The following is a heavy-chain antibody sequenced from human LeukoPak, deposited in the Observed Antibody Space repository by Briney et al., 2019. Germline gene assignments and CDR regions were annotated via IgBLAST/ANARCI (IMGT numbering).Heavy chain of an antibody. CDR3: ARIYSNYVYYYMDV. CDR2: IYSGGST. J-gene: IGHJ6*03. V-gene: IGHV3-66*02. CDR1: GFTVSSNY. Sequence: AGGSLRLSCAASGFTVSSNYMSWVRQAPGKGLEWVSVIYSGGSTYYADSVKGRFTISRVNSKNTLYLQMNSLRAEDTAVYYCARIYSNYVYYYMDVWGKGTTVTVSS. D-gene: IGHD4-11*01.